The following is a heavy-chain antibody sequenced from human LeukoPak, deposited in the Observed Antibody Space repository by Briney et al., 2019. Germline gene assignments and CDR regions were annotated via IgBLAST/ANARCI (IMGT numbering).Heavy chain of an antibody. J-gene: IGHJ4*02. D-gene: IGHD1-26*01. CDR3: AKDLVSPRRVGSSEKLDY. CDR1: GFIFSSYA. V-gene: IGHV3-23*01. CDR2: ILSGGDAA. Sequence: PGGSLRLSCAASGFIFSSYAMSWVRQAPGKGLEWVSSILSGGDAASYADSVRGRFTTSRDNSKNTLYLEMNSLRAEDTAIYYCAKDLVSPRRVGSSEKLDYWGQGTLVTVSS.